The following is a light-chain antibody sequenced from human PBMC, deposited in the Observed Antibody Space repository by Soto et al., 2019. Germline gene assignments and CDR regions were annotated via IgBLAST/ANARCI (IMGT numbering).Light chain of an antibody. Sequence: DIQMTQSPSSLSASVGDRVTITCRASQSISTYLNWYQQKAIEAPKLLIYAASTLQSGVPSRFSGRRSGTDFTLTISRLQPEDVATYDCQQSFSTPWTFGQGTKLDIK. CDR2: AAS. J-gene: IGKJ1*01. V-gene: IGKV1-39*01. CDR1: QSISTY. CDR3: QQSFSTPWT.